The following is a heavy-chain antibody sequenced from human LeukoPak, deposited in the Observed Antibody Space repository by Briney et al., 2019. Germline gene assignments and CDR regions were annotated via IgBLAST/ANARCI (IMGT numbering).Heavy chain of an antibody. CDR3: ARSHIVGATYFDY. V-gene: IGHV5-51*01. J-gene: IGHJ4*02. CDR2: IYPGDSGT. CDR1: GYIFTSYW. D-gene: IGHD1-26*01. Sequence: GEALQISCQGSGYIFTSYWIGWVRQMPGKGREWMGIIYPGDSGTRYSTSFQGQVTISADKSITTASLQWSSLKASDTAMYYCARSHIVGATYFDYWGQGTLVTVSS.